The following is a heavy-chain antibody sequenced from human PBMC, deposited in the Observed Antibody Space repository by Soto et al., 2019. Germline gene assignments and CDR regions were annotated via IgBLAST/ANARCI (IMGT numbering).Heavy chain of an antibody. CDR3: ARDGPRDLAFTINYYFYGMDV. V-gene: IGHV1-69*04. Sequence: PVKVSCKASGGTFSSYNISRVRQAPGQGLEGMGRTTPILGIANYAQKFQGRVTIPADKSTSTAYMELSSLRSEDTAVYYCARDGPRDLAFTINYYFYGMDVWG. J-gene: IGHJ6*02. CDR1: GGTFSSYN. CDR2: TTPILGIA. D-gene: IGHD1-1*01.